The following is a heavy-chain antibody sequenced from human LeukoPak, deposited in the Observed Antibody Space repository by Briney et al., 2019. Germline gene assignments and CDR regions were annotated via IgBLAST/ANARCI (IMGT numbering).Heavy chain of an antibody. CDR1: GFTFSSYE. D-gene: IGHD3-10*02. Sequence: GGSLRLSCAASGFTFSSYEMNWVRQAPGKGLEWVSYISSSGSTIYCADSVKGRFTISRDNAKNSLYLQMNSLRAEDTAVYYCAELGITMIGGVWGKGTTVTISS. CDR3: AELGITMIGGV. V-gene: IGHV3-48*03. J-gene: IGHJ6*04. CDR2: ISSSGSTI.